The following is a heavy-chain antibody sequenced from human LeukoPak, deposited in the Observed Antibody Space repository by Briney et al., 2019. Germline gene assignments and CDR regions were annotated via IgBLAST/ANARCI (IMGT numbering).Heavy chain of an antibody. Sequence: ASVKVSCKASGYTFTSFGIGWVRQVPGQGFEWMGWISPYNGNTNYAQKFQGRVTMTTDTSTSTVFMELRGLRSDDTAVYYCAREPSGLLFDYWGQGTLVTVSS. CDR2: ISPYNGNT. CDR3: AREPSGLLFDY. J-gene: IGHJ4*02. CDR1: GYTFTSFG. V-gene: IGHV1-18*01. D-gene: IGHD6-25*01.